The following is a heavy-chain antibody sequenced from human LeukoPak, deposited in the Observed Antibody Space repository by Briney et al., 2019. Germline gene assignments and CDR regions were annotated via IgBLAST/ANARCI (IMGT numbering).Heavy chain of an antibody. V-gene: IGHV3-43*02. Sequence: GGALRLSCAASGFTFDDYAMHWVRQAPGKGLEWVSLISGDGGRTHYADSVKGRFTISRDNSKNSLYLQMNSLRTEDTAFYYCAKAYYDYVWGSYRYFCAFDIWGQGTMVTVSS. CDR1: GFTFDDYA. CDR2: ISGDGGRT. J-gene: IGHJ3*02. CDR3: AKAYYDYVWGSYRYFCAFDI. D-gene: IGHD3-16*02.